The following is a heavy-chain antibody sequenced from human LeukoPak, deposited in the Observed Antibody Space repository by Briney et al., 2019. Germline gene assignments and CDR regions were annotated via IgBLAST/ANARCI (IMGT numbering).Heavy chain of an antibody. CDR1: GFTFSSYG. V-gene: IGHV3-30*18. Sequence: GGSLRLSCAASGFTFSSYGMHWVRQAPGKGLEWVAVISYDGSNKYYADSVKGRFTISRDNSRNTLYLQMNSLRVEDTAVYYCAKGGSGWYPGFDYWGQGTLVTVSS. CDR3: AKGGSGWYPGFDY. J-gene: IGHJ4*02. D-gene: IGHD6-19*01. CDR2: ISYDGSNK.